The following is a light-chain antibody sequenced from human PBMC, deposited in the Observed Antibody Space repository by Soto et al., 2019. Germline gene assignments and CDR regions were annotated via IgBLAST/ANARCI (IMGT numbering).Light chain of an antibody. CDR2: GAS. J-gene: IGKJ4*01. Sequence: EIVMTQSPATLSVSPGERATLSCRASQSVSSNLAWYQQKPGQAPRLLLYGASTRATGIPARFSCSGSGTAFTLTISSLQSEDLAGYYCQQDNSWPPLTFGGGTKVEIK. CDR3: QQDNSWPPLT. V-gene: IGKV3-15*01. CDR1: QSVSSN.